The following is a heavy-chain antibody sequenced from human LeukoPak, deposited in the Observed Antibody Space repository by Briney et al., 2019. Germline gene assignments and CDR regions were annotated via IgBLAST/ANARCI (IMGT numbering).Heavy chain of an antibody. CDR3: ARDQSAYYYDSSGYYRY. CDR1: GGTFSSYA. CDR2: IIPIFGTA. J-gene: IGHJ4*02. V-gene: IGHV1-69*13. Sequence: SVKVSCKASGGTFSSYAISWVRQAPGQGLEWMGGIIPIFGTANYAQKFQGRVTITADESTSTVYMELSSLRSEDTAVYYCARDQSAYYYDSSGYYRYWGQGTLVTVSS. D-gene: IGHD3-22*01.